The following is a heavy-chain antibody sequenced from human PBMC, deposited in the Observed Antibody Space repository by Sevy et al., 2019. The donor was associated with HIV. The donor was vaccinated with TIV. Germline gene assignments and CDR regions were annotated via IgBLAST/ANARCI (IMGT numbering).Heavy chain of an antibody. CDR2: IRVRAYGGTT. CDR1: GFTFSSNG. V-gene: IGHV3-49*04. CDR3: ATDTLVYCITTTCNTDY. D-gene: IGHD2-2*01. Sequence: GGSLRLSCGASGFTFSSNGMHWVRQAPGKGLEWVGFIRVRAYGGTTEYAASVKGRFTISRDDSKSFAYLEMNNLKTEDTAVYYCATDTLVYCITTTCNTDYWGQGTLVTVSS. J-gene: IGHJ4*02.